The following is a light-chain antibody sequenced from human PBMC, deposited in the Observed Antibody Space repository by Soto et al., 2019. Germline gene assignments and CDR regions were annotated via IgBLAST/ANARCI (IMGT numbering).Light chain of an antibody. Sequence: QSVLTQPASVSGSPGQSIAISCTGTSSDVGGYNYVSWYQQLPGKAPKLMIYDVGNRPSGVSNRFSGSKSGNTASLTISGLQAEDEADYYCSSYTTSSTYVFGTGTKVTVL. CDR1: SSDVGGYNY. CDR2: DVG. V-gene: IGLV2-14*01. J-gene: IGLJ1*01. CDR3: SSYTTSSTYV.